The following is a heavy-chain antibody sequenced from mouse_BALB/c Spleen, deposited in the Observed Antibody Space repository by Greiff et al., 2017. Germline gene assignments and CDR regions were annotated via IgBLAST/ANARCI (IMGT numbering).Heavy chain of an antibody. D-gene: IGHD1-1*01. V-gene: IGHV2-9*02. CDR1: GFSLTSYG. CDR2: IWAGGST. J-gene: IGHJ4*01. Sequence: VQLQQSGPGLVAPSQSLSITCTVSGFSLTSYGVHWVRQPPGKGLEWLGVIWAGGSTNYNSALMSRLSISKDNSKSQVFLKMNSLQTDDTAMYYCAGVVANYYAMDYWGQGTSVTVSS. CDR3: AGVVANYYAMDY.